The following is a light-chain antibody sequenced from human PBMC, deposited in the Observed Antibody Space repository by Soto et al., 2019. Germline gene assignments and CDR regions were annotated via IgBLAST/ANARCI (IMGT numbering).Light chain of an antibody. CDR2: DAS. V-gene: IGKV1-5*01. CDR1: QSISSW. Sequence: DIQMTQSPSTLSESVGDRVTITCRASQSISSWLAWYQQKPGKAPKLLIYDASSLESGVPSRFSGSGSGTEFTLTISSLQPDEFATYYCQQYNSYSTFGQGTKVEIK. J-gene: IGKJ1*01. CDR3: QQYNSYST.